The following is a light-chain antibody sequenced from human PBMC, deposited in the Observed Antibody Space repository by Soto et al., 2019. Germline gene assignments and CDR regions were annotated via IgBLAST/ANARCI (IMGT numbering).Light chain of an antibody. V-gene: IGLV2-23*02. J-gene: IGLJ1*01. CDR1: SSDVGSYNL. Sequence: ALTQPASVSGSPVHSITISCTGTSSDVGSYNLVSWYQHFPGKAPKVMIYAVSKRPSGVSNRFSGSKSGNTASLTISGLRAEDVSDYYCQSYDSSLSVYVFGTGTKLTV. CDR3: QSYDSSLSVYV. CDR2: AVS.